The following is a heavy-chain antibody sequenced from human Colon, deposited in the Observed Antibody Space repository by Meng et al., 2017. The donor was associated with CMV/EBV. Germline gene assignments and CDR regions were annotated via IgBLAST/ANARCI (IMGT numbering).Heavy chain of an antibody. J-gene: IGHJ5*02. CDR1: GFPFNTYV. Sequence: GESLKISCVASGFPFNTYVMSWLRQVSGKGPEWVASVSGSGRINYADSVQGRFVISRDNSKNSVFLQMNDLRVEDTAMYYCAKNTRGIVAWPDPWGQGTLVTVSS. CDR2: VSGSGRI. D-gene: IGHD2-15*01. V-gene: IGHV3-23*01. CDR3: AKNTRGIVAWPDP.